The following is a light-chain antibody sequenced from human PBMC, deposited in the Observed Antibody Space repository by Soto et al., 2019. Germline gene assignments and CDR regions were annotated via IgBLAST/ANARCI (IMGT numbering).Light chain of an antibody. CDR2: EAS. V-gene: IGLV2-14*01. Sequence: QSALTQPASVSGSPGQSITISCSGSSSDVGGFNYVSWYQHYPGEAPKLIIFEASKRPSGVSNRFSGSKSGDTASLTISGLQAEDEADYYCSSYTSTTTPWVFGGGTKLTVL. CDR3: SSYTSTTTPWV. J-gene: IGLJ3*02. CDR1: SSDVGGFNY.